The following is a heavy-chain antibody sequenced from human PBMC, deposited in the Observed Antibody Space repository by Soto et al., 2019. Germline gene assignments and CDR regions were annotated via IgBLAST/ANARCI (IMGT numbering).Heavy chain of an antibody. CDR1: GGSISSGDYY. CDR3: ARDANDYGVEYFQH. D-gene: IGHD4-17*01. Sequence: ASETLSLTCTVSGGSISSGDYYWSWLRQPPGKGLEWIGYIYYSGSTYYNPSLKSRVTISVDTSKNQFSLKLSSVTAADTAVYYCARDANDYGVEYFQHWGQGTLVTVSS. J-gene: IGHJ1*01. V-gene: IGHV4-30-4*01. CDR2: IYYSGST.